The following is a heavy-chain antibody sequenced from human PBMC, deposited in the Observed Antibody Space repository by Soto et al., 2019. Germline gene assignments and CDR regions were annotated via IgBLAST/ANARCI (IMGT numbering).Heavy chain of an antibody. J-gene: IGHJ6*02. D-gene: IGHD3-22*01. CDR2: IIPIFGTA. Sequence: SVKVSCKASGGTFSSYAISWVRQAPGQGLEWMGGIIPIFGTANYPQKFQGRVTITADESTSTAYMELSSLRSADTAVYYCARWNYYDSSGSSSSDYYGMDVWGQGTTVTAP. CDR1: GGTFSSYA. CDR3: ARWNYYDSSGSSSSDYYGMDV. V-gene: IGHV1-69*13.